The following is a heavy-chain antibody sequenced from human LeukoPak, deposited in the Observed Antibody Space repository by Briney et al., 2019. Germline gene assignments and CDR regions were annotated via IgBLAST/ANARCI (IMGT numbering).Heavy chain of an antibody. V-gene: IGHV4-30-2*01. J-gene: IGHJ3*02. CDR1: GGSISSGGYY. D-gene: IGHD6-13*01. CDR2: IYHSGST. CDR3: ARAPRGDWYSSSWPDAFDI. Sequence: SETLSLTCTVSGGSISSGGYYWSWIRQPPGKGLEWIGYIYHSGSTYYNPSLKSRVTISVDRSKNQFSLKLSSVTAADTAVYYCARAPRGDWYSSSWPDAFDIWGQGTMVTVSS.